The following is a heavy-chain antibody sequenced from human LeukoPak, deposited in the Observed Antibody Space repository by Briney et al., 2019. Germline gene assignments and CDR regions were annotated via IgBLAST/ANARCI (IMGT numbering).Heavy chain of an antibody. V-gene: IGHV3-66*01. CDR3: ARVADYREYFDY. CDR2: IYSGGST. CDR1: GITLSNYG. J-gene: IGHJ4*02. Sequence: GSLRLPCAGPGITLSNYGMSWARQAPGKGLEWVLVIYSGGSTYYADSVKGRFTISRDNSKNTLYLQMNSLRAEDTAVYYCARVADYREYFDYWGQGTLVTVSS. D-gene: IGHD4/OR15-4a*01.